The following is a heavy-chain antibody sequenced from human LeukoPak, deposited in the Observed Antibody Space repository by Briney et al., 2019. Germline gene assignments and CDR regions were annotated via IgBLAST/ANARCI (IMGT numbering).Heavy chain of an antibody. CDR2: IYYSGST. CDR1: GGSISSSSYY. V-gene: IGHV4-39*07. CDR3: ARAVGAISMAFDY. J-gene: IGHJ4*02. D-gene: IGHD1-26*01. Sequence: SETLPLTCTVSGGSISSSSYYWGWIRQPPGKGLEWIGSIYYSGSTYYNPSLKSRVTISVDTSKNQFSLKLSSVTAADTAVYYCARAVGAISMAFDYWGQGTLVTVSS.